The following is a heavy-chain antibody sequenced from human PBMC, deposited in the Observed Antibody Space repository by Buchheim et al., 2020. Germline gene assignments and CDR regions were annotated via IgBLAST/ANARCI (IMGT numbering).Heavy chain of an antibody. J-gene: IGHJ4*02. CDR2: ISYDGSNK. Sequence: QVQLVESGGGVVQPGRSLRLSCAASGFTFSSYAMHWVRQAPGKGLEWVAVISYDGSNKYYADSVKGRFTISRDNSKKTLYLQMNSLRAEDTAVYYCARVLFDYGDYGPTDYWGQGTL. V-gene: IGHV3-30-3*01. CDR1: GFTFSSYA. CDR3: ARVLFDYGDYGPTDY. D-gene: IGHD4-17*01.